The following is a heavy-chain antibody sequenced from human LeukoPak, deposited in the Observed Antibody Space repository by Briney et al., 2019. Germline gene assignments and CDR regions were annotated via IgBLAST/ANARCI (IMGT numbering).Heavy chain of an antibody. J-gene: IGHJ4*02. V-gene: IGHV3-33*08. Sequence: PGRSLRLSCAASGFTFSKYGMRWVRQAPGKGLEWVAVIWLDGSNEYYAVSVEARFTTSRDNSKNTLSLQTNSLKAEDTAVYYCARLGGSEGHSVDYWGPGTLVTVSS. CDR1: GFTFSKYG. CDR2: IWLDGSNE. CDR3: ARLGGSEGHSVDY. D-gene: IGHD3-10*01.